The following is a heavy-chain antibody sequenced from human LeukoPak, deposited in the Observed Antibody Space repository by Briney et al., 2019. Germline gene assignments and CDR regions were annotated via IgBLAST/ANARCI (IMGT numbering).Heavy chain of an antibody. CDR3: ARVGGPITIFGVVAGAYDY. Sequence: SETLSLTCTVSGGSISSSSYYWGWIRQPPGKGLEWIGSIYYSGSTYYNPSLKSRVTISVDTSKNQFSLKLSSVTAADTAVYYCARVGGPITIFGVVAGAYDYWGQGTLVTVSS. V-gene: IGHV4-39*07. J-gene: IGHJ4*02. D-gene: IGHD3-3*01. CDR2: IYYSGST. CDR1: GGSISSSSYY.